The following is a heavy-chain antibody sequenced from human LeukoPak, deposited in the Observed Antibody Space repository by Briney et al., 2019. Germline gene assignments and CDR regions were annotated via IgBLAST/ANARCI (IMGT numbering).Heavy chain of an antibody. V-gene: IGHV1-24*01. J-gene: IGHJ6*02. CDR1: GYTLTELS. D-gene: IGHD6-6*01. CDR3: ARGAARQTGYYYGMDV. Sequence: GASVKVSCKVSGYTLTELSMHWVRQAPGKGLEWMGGFDPEDGETIYAQKFQGRVTMTEDTSTDTAYMELRSLRSDDTAVYYCARGAARQTGYYYGMDVWGQGTTVTVSS. CDR2: FDPEDGET.